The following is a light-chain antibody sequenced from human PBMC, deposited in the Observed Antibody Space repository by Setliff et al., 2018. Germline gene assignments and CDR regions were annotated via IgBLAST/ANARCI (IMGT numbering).Light chain of an antibody. CDR3: STYEGTNNFV. CDR2: EVS. V-gene: IGLV2-8*01. Sequence: QSALTQPASVSGSPGQSITIPCTGTSNDIFSYNYVSWYQQHPGKAPQLLIYEVSKRPSGVPDRFSGSKSGNTASLTVSGLQAEDEADYYCSTYEGTNNFVFGTGTKVTVL. J-gene: IGLJ1*01. CDR1: SNDIFSYNY.